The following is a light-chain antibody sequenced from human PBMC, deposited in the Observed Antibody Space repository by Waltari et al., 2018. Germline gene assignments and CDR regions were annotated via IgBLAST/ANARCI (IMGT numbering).Light chain of an antibody. Sequence: QAGLTQPPSVSKGLRQTATLTCTGNNNNVAYGGAAWLQQHQGHPPKLLSFRKNNRPSGISERFSASRSGNTASLTITGLQPEDEADYYCSAWDTSLRVGVFGGGTKLTVL. J-gene: IGLJ3*02. CDR1: NNNVAYGG. V-gene: IGLV10-54*04. CDR3: SAWDTSLRVGV. CDR2: RKN.